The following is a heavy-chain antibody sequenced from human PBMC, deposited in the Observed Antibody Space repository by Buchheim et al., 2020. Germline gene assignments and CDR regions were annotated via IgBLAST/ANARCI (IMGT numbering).Heavy chain of an antibody. D-gene: IGHD6-6*01. CDR2: INSDRSST. J-gene: IGHJ4*02. V-gene: IGHV3-74*01. CDR3: ARDWTSIAARPDY. Sequence: EVQLVESGGGLVQPGGSLRLSCAASGFTFSYFWMHWVRQAPGKGLVWVSRINSDRSSTTYADSVKGRFTISSDNAKNTLYLQMNSLRAEDTAVYYCARDWTSIAARPDYWGQGTL. CDR1: GFTFSYFW.